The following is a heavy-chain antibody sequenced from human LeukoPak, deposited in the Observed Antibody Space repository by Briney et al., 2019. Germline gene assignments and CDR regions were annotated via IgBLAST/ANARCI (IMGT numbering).Heavy chain of an antibody. CDR1: GYTFTGYY. J-gene: IGHJ6*03. CDR3: ARGITMFGIRYYYYYMDV. CDR2: INPKSGDT. V-gene: IGHV1-2*02. Sequence: ASVKVSCKASGYTFTGYYMHWVRQAPGQGLEWMGWINPKSGDTNYSQKFKDRVTMTGDTSISTAYLELSSLRSDDTAVYYCARGITMFGIRYYYYYMDVWGKGTTVTVSS. D-gene: IGHD3-3*01.